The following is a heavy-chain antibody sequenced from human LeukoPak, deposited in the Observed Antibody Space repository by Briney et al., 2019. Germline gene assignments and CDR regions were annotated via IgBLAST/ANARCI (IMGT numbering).Heavy chain of an antibody. CDR3: ARAFHYYYYGMDV. V-gene: IGHV1-69*04. CDR1: VGIFSSYA. Sequence: ASVKVSCKASVGIFSSYAISWVRQAPGQGLEWMGRIIPILGIANYAQKFQGRVTITADKSTSTAYMELSSLRSEDTAVYYCARAFHYYYYGMDVWGQGTTVTVSS. CDR2: IIPILGIA. J-gene: IGHJ6*02.